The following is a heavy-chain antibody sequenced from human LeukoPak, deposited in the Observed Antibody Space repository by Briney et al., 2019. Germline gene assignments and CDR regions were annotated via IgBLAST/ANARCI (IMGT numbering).Heavy chain of an antibody. CDR3: ARDSGYDFWSGYISQHNWFDP. J-gene: IGHJ5*02. CDR1: GGSISSYY. CDR2: IYTSGST. Sequence: PSETLSLTCTVSGGSISSYYWSWIRQPAGKGLERIGRIYTSGSTNYNPSLKSRVTMSVDTSKNQFSLKLSSVTAADTAVYYCARDSGYDFWSGYISQHNWFDPWGQGTLVTVSS. D-gene: IGHD3-3*01. V-gene: IGHV4-4*07.